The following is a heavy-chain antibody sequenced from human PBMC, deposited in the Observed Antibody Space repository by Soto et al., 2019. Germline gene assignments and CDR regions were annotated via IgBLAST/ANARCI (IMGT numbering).Heavy chain of an antibody. V-gene: IGHV1-69*06. CDR3: ARPGVGGDPEDAFDI. D-gene: IGHD2-21*02. Sequence: QVQLVQSGAEVKKPGSSVKVSCKASGGTFSSYAISWVRQAPGQGLEWMGGIIPIFGTANYAQKFQGRVTITADKPTSAAYMELSSLRSADTAVYYCARPGVGGDPEDAFDIGGQVTMVASAS. CDR2: IIPIFGTA. J-gene: IGHJ3*02. CDR1: GGTFSSYA.